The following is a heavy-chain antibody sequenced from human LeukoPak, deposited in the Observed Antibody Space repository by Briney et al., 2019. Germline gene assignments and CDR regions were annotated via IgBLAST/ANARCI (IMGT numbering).Heavy chain of an antibody. Sequence: ASLTVSCTTSGYTLSEYTMHCVRQAPGQGLERMGWIRGDTGDTDSPQKFRGRVTMTRDTSSNTAYMELSRLKYDDKAMYFCARVRGNSCDYWGQGTLITVSS. CDR3: ARVRGNSCDY. CDR2: IRGDTGDT. CDR1: GYTLSEYT. V-gene: IGHV1-2*02. D-gene: IGHD6-13*01. J-gene: IGHJ4*02.